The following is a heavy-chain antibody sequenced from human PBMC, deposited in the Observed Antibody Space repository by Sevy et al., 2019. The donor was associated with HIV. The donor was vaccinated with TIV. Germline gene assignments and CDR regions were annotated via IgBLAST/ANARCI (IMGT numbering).Heavy chain of an antibody. CDR2: ISRSGRST. CDR3: AKGYCDGGSCPRDYYYYGMDV. Sequence: GGSLRLSCAASGFTFSTYDMNWVRQAPGKGLEWVSSISRSGRSTYSADSVEGRFTISRDNFKNTLYLQLSSLRVDDTAVYYCAKGYCDGGSCPRDYYYYGMDVWGQGTMVTVSS. V-gene: IGHV3-23*01. CDR1: GFTFSTYD. J-gene: IGHJ6*02. D-gene: IGHD2-15*01.